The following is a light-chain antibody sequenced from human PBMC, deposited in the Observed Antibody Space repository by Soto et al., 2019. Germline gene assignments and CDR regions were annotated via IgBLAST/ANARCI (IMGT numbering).Light chain of an antibody. CDR3: QQYGSSPLT. V-gene: IGKV3-20*01. Sequence: EMVLTQSPGTLSFSQGERATLSCRASQSVSSSYLAWYQQKPGQAPRLLIYGASSRATGIPDRLSGSGSGTDFTLTISSLEPEDFAVFYCQQYGSSPLTFGGGTKVDIK. CDR1: QSVSSSY. CDR2: GAS. J-gene: IGKJ4*01.